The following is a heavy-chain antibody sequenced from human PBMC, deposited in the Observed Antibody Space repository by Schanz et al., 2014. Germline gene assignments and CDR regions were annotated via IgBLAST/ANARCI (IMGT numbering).Heavy chain of an antibody. CDR1: GGTFSSYT. D-gene: IGHD2-2*01. Sequence: QVQLVQSEVEVKKPGSSVKVSCKASGGTFSSYTISWVRQARGQGLEWVGRFIPILDVGNYAQQFQGRVTFTADKSTSTAYMELSSLRYEDTALYYCARGTMPGTFDIWGQGTMVTVSS. V-gene: IGHV1-69*02. J-gene: IGHJ3*02. CDR3: ARGTMPGTFDI. CDR2: FIPILDVG.